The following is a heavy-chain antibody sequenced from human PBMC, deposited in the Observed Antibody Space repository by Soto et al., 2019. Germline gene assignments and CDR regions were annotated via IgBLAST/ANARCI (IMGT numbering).Heavy chain of an antibody. CDR2: INPSGGIT. V-gene: IGHV1-46*03. Sequence: QVQLVQSGAEVKKPGASVKVSCKASGYTFTSYYMHWVRQAPGQGLEWMGIINPSGGITSYAQKFQGRVTLPRAKYTSTVYMELSRLRSEDTAVYYCARARHSNSYSFDYWGQGPLVTVSS. CDR1: GYTFTSYY. CDR3: ARARHSNSYSFDY. J-gene: IGHJ4*02. D-gene: IGHD4-4*01.